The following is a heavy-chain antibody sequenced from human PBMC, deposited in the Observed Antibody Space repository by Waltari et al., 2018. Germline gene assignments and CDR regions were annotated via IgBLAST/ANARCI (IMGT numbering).Heavy chain of an antibody. CDR2: IIPILGIA. D-gene: IGHD6-19*01. CDR1: GGTFSSYA. CDR3: APALVDGAFDI. V-gene: IGHV1-69*04. Sequence: QVQLVQSGAEVKKPGSSVKVSCKASGGTFSSYASRWVRQAPGQGLEWMGRIIPILGIANYAQKFQGRVTITADKSTSTAYMELSSLRSEDTAVYYCAPALVDGAFDIWGQGTMVTVSS. J-gene: IGHJ3*02.